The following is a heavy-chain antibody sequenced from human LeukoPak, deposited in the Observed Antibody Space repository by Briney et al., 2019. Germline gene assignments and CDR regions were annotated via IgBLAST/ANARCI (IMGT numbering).Heavy chain of an antibody. Sequence: SQTLSLTCAISGDSVSSNSAAWNWIRQSPSRGLEWLGRTYYRSKWYNDYAVSVKSRITINPDTSKNQFSLQLNSVTPEDTAVYYCAKGPLSGIAAAAGGWFDPWGQGTLVTVSS. D-gene: IGHD6-13*01. CDR1: GDSVSSNSAA. V-gene: IGHV6-1*01. CDR2: TYYRSKWYN. J-gene: IGHJ5*02. CDR3: AKGPLSGIAAAAGGWFDP.